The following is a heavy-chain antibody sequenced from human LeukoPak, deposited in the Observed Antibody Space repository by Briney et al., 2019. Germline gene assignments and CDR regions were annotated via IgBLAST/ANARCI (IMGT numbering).Heavy chain of an antibody. D-gene: IGHD2-15*01. CDR3: ARVHCSGGACFSYFDY. V-gene: IGHV3-7*04. J-gene: IGHJ4*02. Sequence: PGGSLRLSCAASGFTFSSYWMHWVRQAPGKGLEWVANINQDGSDQYSVDSVKGRFTISRDNAKSSLYLQMDGLRAEDTAVYYCARVHCSGGACFSYFDYWGQGTLVTVSS. CDR2: INQDGSDQ. CDR1: GFTFSSYW.